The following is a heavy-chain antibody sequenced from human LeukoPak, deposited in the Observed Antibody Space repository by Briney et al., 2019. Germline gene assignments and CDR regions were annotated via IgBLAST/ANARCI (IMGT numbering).Heavy chain of an antibody. Sequence: GASLRLSCAASGFTFSRYWMHWVRIAPGKGLVWVSRISSDASSTSYADSVKGRFTISRDNAKSTLYLQMNSLRAEDTAVYYCAVSGDGHNYFDYWGQGTLVTVSS. J-gene: IGHJ4*02. CDR1: GFTFSRYW. D-gene: IGHD5-24*01. CDR2: ISSDASST. V-gene: IGHV3-74*01. CDR3: AVSGDGHNYFDY.